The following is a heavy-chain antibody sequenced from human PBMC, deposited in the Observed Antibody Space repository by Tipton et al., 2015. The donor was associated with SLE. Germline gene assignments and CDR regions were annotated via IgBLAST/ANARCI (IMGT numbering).Heavy chain of an antibody. CDR1: GFTFSTYG. CDR3: AKDAGDTREWYVDR. CDR2: IWFDGSIT. V-gene: IGHV3-33*06. J-gene: IGHJ2*01. D-gene: IGHD7-27*01. Sequence: SLRLSCEVSGFTFSTYGMHWVRQAPGKGLEWVAVIWFDGSITYYADPVKGRFTISRDNSKNTLFLQMDSLTAEDTAVYYCAKDAGDTREWYVDRWGRGTLVTVSS.